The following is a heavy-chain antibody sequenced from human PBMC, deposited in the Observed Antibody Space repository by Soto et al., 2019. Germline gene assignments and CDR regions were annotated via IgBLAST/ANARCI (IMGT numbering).Heavy chain of an antibody. CDR1: GFTFSSYG. D-gene: IGHD5-12*01. J-gene: IGHJ6*03. Sequence: GGSLRLSCAASGFTFSSYGMHWVRQAPGKGLEWVAVIWYDGSNKYYADSVKGRFTISRDNSKNTLYLQMNSLRAEDTAVYYCARGRGYRVNYYYYYMDVWGKGTTVTVSS. CDR2: IWYDGSNK. CDR3: ARGRGYRVNYYYYYMDV. V-gene: IGHV3-33*01.